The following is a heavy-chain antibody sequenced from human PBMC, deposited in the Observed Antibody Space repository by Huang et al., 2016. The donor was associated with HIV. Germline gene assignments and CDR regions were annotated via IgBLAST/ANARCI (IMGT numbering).Heavy chain of an antibody. J-gene: IGHJ4*02. D-gene: IGHD5-12*01. CDR3: ARDRADGYNFDY. V-gene: IGHV4-61*01. Sequence: QVQLQESGPGLVKPSETLSLTCTVSGGSVSSGSYYWSWIRQPPGKGLEWIGYIYYRGSTNYNPSLKSLVTRSVDTSKNQFSLKLSSVTAADTAVYYCARDRADGYNFDYWGQGTLVTVSS. CDR1: GGSVSSGSYY. CDR2: IYYRGST.